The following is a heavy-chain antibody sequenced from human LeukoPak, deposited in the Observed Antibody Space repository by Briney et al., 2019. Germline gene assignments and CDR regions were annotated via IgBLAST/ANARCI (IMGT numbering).Heavy chain of an antibody. J-gene: IGHJ4*02. CDR3: ARDSAGNEY. Sequence: GGSLRLSCAASGFTFSTYLMSWVRQAPGKGLEWVANIKQDGSEKYYVDSVKGRFTISRDNAKNSLYLQMNSLRAEDTAMYYCARDSAGNEYWGQGTLVTVSS. CDR2: IKQDGSEK. V-gene: IGHV3-7*01. D-gene: IGHD6-13*01. CDR1: GFTFSTYL.